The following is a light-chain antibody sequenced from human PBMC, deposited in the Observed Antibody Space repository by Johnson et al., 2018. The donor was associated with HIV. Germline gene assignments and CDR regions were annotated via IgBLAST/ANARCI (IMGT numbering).Light chain of an antibody. V-gene: IGLV1-51*01. CDR3: GTWDKSLNTGAV. J-gene: IGLJ1*01. CDR1: SSNIGSNS. CDR2: DKN. Sequence: QSVLTQPPSLSAAPGQTVTISCSGSSSNIGSNSVSWYQQLPGTAPKLLIYDKNKRPSGIPDRFSASKSGTSATLDITGLQTGDEADYYCGTWDKSLNTGAVFGTGTKVTVL.